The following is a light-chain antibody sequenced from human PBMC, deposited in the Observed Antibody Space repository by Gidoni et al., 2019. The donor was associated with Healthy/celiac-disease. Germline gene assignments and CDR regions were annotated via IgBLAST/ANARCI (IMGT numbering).Light chain of an antibody. Sequence: IQMTQSPSSLSASVGDRVTIPGRASQSISSYLNWYQQKPGKAPKLLIYAASSLQSGVPSRFSGSGSGTDFTLTISSLQPEDFATYYCQQSYSTPRTFGQGTKLEIK. CDR2: AAS. CDR3: QQSYSTPRT. V-gene: IGKV1-39*01. CDR1: QSISSY. J-gene: IGKJ2*01.